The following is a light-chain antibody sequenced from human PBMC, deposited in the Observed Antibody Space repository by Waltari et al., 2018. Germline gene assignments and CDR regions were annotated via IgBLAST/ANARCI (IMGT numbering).Light chain of an antibody. J-gene: IGKJ5*01. CDR1: QSVGSS. Sequence: EIVLTQSPVTLSLAPGERATLSCWASQSVGSSLAWYQQKPSQAPRLLMYDASNRATGVPARFNGSGSGTDFTLTIISLHSEDSAVYYCQQRSNWPPITFGQGTRLEIK. CDR3: QQRSNWPPIT. V-gene: IGKV3-11*01. CDR2: DAS.